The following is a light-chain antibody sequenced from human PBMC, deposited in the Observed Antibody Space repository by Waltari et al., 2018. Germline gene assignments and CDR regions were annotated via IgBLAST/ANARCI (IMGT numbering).Light chain of an antibody. CDR1: QSVSYSSNNRDY. CDR2: WAS. J-gene: IGKJ3*01. Sequence: DIVLTQSPDSLAVSLGERATINCKSSQSVSYSSNNRDYLAWYQQKPGQPPKLFIYWASTRESGVPDRFSGSGSGTDFTLTISSLQAEDVAVYYCQQYYSNFFTFGPGTKVDIK. CDR3: QQYYSNFFT. V-gene: IGKV4-1*01.